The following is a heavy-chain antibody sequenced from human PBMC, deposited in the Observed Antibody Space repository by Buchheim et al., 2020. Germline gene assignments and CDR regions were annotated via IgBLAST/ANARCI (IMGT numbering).Heavy chain of an antibody. CDR2: INSDGSST. CDR1: GFTFSSYW. J-gene: IGHJ4*02. V-gene: IGHV3-74*01. CDR3: ARESDYGRSPFDY. D-gene: IGHD4-17*01. Sequence: EVQLVESGGGLVQPGGSLRLSCAASGFTFSSYWMHWVRQAPGKGLVWVSRINSDGSSTCYADSVMCRFTISRDNSKNPLYLQMNSLRAEDTAVYYCARESDYGRSPFDYWGQGTL.